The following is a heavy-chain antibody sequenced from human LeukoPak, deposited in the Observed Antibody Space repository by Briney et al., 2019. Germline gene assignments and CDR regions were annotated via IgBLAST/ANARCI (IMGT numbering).Heavy chain of an antibody. Sequence: GASVKGSFQGSGFTFSSYGFSWGGQGPWQGVEWVGWISAYNGNTNYAQKLQGRVTMTTDTSTSTAYVELRSLRSDDTAVYYCARDLEAVAGSTDTYYFDYWGQGTLVTVSS. J-gene: IGHJ4*02. CDR1: GFTFSSYG. CDR3: ARDLEAVAGSTDTYYFDY. V-gene: IGHV1-18*01. D-gene: IGHD6-19*01. CDR2: ISAYNGNT.